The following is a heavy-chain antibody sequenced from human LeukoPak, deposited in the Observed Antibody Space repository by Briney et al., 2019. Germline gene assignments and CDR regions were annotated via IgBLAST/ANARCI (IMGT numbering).Heavy chain of an antibody. Sequence: GGSLGLSCAASGFTFSSYAMSWVRQAPGKGLEWVSAISGSGGSTYYADSVKGRFTISRDNAKNTRYLQMNSLRAEDTAVYGCAKDRCSGGSCYSDYGGQGTLVTVSS. CDR2: ISGSGGST. J-gene: IGHJ4*02. CDR3: AKDRCSGGSCYSDY. V-gene: IGHV3-23*01. D-gene: IGHD2-15*01. CDR1: GFTFSSYA.